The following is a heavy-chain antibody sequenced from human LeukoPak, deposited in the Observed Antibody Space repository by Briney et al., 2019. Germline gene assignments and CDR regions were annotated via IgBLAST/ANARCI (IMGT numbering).Heavy chain of an antibody. CDR3: ARESGHCSGDNCFYFFDL. CDR1: GYTLTYNN. Sequence: ASVKVSCKASGYTLTYNNISWVRQAPGQGLEWMGWINTKSGDTNYARTLQGRGTMTTDTSGNTAYMELRSLRSDDTAVYYCARESGHCSGDNCFYFFDLWGQGFLVSVSS. V-gene: IGHV1-18*04. J-gene: IGHJ4*02. CDR2: INTKSGDT. D-gene: IGHD2-8*02.